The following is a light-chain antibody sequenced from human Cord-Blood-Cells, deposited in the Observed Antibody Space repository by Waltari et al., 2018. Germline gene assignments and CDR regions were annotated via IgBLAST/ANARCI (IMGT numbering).Light chain of an antibody. V-gene: IGLV2-14*01. CDR1: SSHVGGYTY. Sequence: QSALTQPASVSGSPGQSITLPCPGTSSHVGGYTYVSWYQQHPGKAPKLMIYEVSNRPSGVSNRFSGSKSGNTASLTISGLQAEDEADYYCSSYTSSSTLVFGGGTKLTVL. CDR3: SSYTSSSTLV. J-gene: IGLJ2*01. CDR2: EVS.